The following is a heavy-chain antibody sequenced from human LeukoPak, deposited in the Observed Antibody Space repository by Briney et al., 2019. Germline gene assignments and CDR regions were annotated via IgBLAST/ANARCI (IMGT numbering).Heavy chain of an antibody. V-gene: IGHV3-30*02. CDR1: GFTFSSHG. J-gene: IGHJ4*02. CDR3: VRDGDWGFDY. Sequence: AGSLRLSCAASGFTFSSHGRHWVRQAPGKGLEWVTFIRSDGSSNYYGDSVKGRFTLSSDNFKNTLSLQMNSLRAEDTAMYYCVRDGDWGFDYWGEGTLVTVSS. CDR2: IRSDGSSN. D-gene: IGHD3/OR15-3a*01.